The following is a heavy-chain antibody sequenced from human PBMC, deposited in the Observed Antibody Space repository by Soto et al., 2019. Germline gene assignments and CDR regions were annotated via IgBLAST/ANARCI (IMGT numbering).Heavy chain of an antibody. J-gene: IGHJ4*02. V-gene: IGHV4-30-4*01. D-gene: IGHD5-12*01. Sequence: QVQLQESGPGLVKPSQTLSLTCTVSGVSLSSGDVYCTWIRQSPEKGLEWIGYIDSSGSTHYNPSLKTRVTILVDPSKNQFSLSLRSVTAADTAEYYCARQNGYDAGFGHWGQGLLVTV. CDR3: ARQNGYDAGFGH. CDR2: IDSSGST. CDR1: GVSLSSGDVY.